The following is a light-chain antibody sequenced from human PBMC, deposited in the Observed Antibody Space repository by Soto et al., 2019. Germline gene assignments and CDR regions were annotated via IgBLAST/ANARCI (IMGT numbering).Light chain of an antibody. CDR1: SSNIGAGYD. CDR2: GNS. V-gene: IGLV1-40*01. CDR3: QSYDSSLSGSVV. Sequence: QSVLTQPPSVSGAPXQRVTXSCTGSSSNIGAGYDVHWYQQLPGTAPKLLIYGNSNRPSGVPDRFSGSKSGTSASLAITGLQAEDEADYYCQSYDSSLSGSVVFGGGTKLTVL. J-gene: IGLJ2*01.